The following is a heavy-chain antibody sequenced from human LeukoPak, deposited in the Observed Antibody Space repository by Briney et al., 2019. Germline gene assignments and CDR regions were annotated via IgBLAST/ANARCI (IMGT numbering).Heavy chain of an antibody. D-gene: IGHD1-20*01. J-gene: IGHJ4*02. V-gene: IGHV1-24*01. CDR3: ATQLTGTTFTDY. CDR1: GYTLTELS. Sequence: ASVKVSCKVSGYTLTELSMHWVRQAPGKGLEWMGGFDPEDGETIYAQKFQGRVTMTEDTSTDTAYMELSSLRSEDTAVYYCATQLTGTTFTDYWGQGTLVTVSS. CDR2: FDPEDGET.